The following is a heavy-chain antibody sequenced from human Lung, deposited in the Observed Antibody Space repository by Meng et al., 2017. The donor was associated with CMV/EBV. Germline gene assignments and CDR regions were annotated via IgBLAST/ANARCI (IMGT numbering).Heavy chain of an antibody. D-gene: IGHD3-10*01. CDR2: IYYSGST. V-gene: IGHV4-59*01. CDR1: GGSIGSYY. CDR3: AREEGIGGFDP. Sequence: QLRGPGHGLLKPPETLSLPFPFFGGSIGSYYWSWIRQPPGKGLEWIGYIYYSGSTNYNPSLKSRVTISVDTSKNQFSLKLSSVTAADTAVYYCAREEGIGGFDPWGQGTLVTVSS. J-gene: IGHJ5*02.